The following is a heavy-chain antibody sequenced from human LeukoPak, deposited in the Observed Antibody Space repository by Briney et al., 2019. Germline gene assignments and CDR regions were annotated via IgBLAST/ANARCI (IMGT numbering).Heavy chain of an antibody. D-gene: IGHD6-13*01. Sequence: SETLSLTCSVSGSSISIYYWSWIRQPPGKGLEWIGYIYNSGSTNYNPSLKSRVTISVDTSKNQFSLKLSSVTAADTAVYYCAGAREGIAAAVQNGWFDPWGQGTLVTVSS. V-gene: IGHV4-59*01. CDR3: AGAREGIAAAVQNGWFDP. CDR2: IYNSGST. CDR1: GSSISIYY. J-gene: IGHJ5*02.